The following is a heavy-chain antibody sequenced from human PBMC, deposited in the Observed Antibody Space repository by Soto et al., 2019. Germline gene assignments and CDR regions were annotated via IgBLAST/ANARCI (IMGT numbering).Heavy chain of an antibody. CDR2: ISYDASNK. V-gene: IGHV3-30*18. CDR1: GFPFSSYG. D-gene: IGHD1-26*01. Sequence: PGGSLSLSCAASGFPFSSYGMHWVRQAPGKGLEWVAVISYDASNKYHADSVKGRFTISRDNAKNTLYLQMNRLRAEDTAVYYCAKDVVVRATTGLGDYYYYYGMDVCGQGTTVTISS. CDR3: AKDVVVRATTGLGDYYYYYGMDV. J-gene: IGHJ6*02.